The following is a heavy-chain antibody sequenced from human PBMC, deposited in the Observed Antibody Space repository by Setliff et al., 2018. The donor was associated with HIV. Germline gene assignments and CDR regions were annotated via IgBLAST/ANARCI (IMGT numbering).Heavy chain of an antibody. J-gene: IGHJ3*02. CDR1: GGSFTTYY. V-gene: IGHV4-4*09. CDR2: FYTSGST. D-gene: IGHD3-22*01. Sequence: SETLSLTCTVSGGSFTTYYWSWLRQPPGKELEWIGYFYTSGSTNYNPSLRSRVTLSVDTSKNHFSLKLSSVTAADTAVFYRARIKGSESYDISSESVIITIDAFDIWGQGTMVTVSS. CDR3: ARIKGSESYDISSESVIITIDAFDI.